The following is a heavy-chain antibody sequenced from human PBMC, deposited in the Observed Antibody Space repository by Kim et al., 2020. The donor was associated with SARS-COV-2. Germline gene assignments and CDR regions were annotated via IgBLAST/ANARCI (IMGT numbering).Heavy chain of an antibody. Sequence: KYYADSVKGRFTISRDNSKNTLYLQMNSLRAEDTAVYYCARGPRISGYDYWGQGTLVTVSS. J-gene: IGHJ4*02. V-gene: IGHV3-30*01. CDR2: K. D-gene: IGHD5-12*01. CDR3: ARGPRISGYDY.